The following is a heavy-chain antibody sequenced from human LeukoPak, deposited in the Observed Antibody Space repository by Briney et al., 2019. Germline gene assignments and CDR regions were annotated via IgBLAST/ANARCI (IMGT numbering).Heavy chain of an antibody. CDR2: ISDTGRDI. CDR1: GFRLREYE. J-gene: IGHJ4*02. D-gene: IGHD5-12*01. CDR3: AKGLFSAYDKYLDS. Sequence: PGGSLRLSCVGSGFRLREYEMNWVRQAPGKGLEWVSLISDTGRDINYADSVRGRFTISRDNTKNSLFLQMDSLRVEDTAIYYCAKGLFSAYDKYLDSWGQGTLVTVSS. V-gene: IGHV3-48*03.